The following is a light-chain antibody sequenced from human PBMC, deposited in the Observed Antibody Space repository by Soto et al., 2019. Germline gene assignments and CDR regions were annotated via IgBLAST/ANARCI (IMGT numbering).Light chain of an antibody. Sequence: DIQMTQSPSTLSASLGDRVTIACRASQGISNWLAWYQQKPGKAPKLLIYKASTLKSGVPSRFSGSGYGTEFNLTISSLQTDDFATYYCQQYETFSGTFGPGTKVDIK. CDR3: QQYETFSGT. V-gene: IGKV1-5*03. CDR1: QGISNW. J-gene: IGKJ1*01. CDR2: KAS.